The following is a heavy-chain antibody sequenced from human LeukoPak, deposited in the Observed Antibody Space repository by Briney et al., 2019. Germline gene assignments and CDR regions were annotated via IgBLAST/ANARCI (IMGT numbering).Heavy chain of an antibody. V-gene: IGHV4-59*08. J-gene: IGHJ5*02. CDR2: VDKRGST. CDR1: GGSIRNYY. CDR3: ARGGSSCYGCHDWFDP. Sequence: SETLSLTCSVSGGSIRNYYLSWIRQSPGKGLEWIGNVDKRGSTNYNPSFKSRVIVSSDTSGNEFSLKLNSVTAADTAIYYCARGGSSCYGCHDWFDPWGQGTRVTVSS. D-gene: IGHD2-2*01.